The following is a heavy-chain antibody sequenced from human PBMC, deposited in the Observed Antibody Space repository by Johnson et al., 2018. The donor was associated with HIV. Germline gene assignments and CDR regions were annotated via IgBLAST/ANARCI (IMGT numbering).Heavy chain of an antibody. D-gene: IGHD3-10*01. CDR1: GFTLSSYW. CDR2: INSDGSSS. Sequence: VQLVESGGGLVQPGGSLRLSCAASGFTLSSYWMHWVRQVPGKGPVWVSRINSDGSSSAYADSVKGRFTISRDGAKNTLYLQMNSLRAEDTAVYYCATELLRTEHDVFDIWGQGTMVTVSS. CDR3: ATELLRTEHDVFDI. V-gene: IGHV3-74*01. J-gene: IGHJ3*02.